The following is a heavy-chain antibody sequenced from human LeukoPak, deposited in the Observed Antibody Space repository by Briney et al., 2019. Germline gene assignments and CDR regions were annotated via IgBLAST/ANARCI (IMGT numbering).Heavy chain of an antibody. CDR1: GFTFSSYA. J-gene: IGHJ4*02. CDR2: ISYDGSNK. Sequence: GRSLRLSCAASGFTFSSYAMRWVRQAPGKGLEWVAVISYDGSNKYYADSVKGRFTISRDNSKNTLYLQMNSLRAEDTAVYYCASSASGGGDNYFDYWGQGTLVTVSS. CDR3: ASSASGGGDNYFDY. D-gene: IGHD3-10*01. V-gene: IGHV3-30*04.